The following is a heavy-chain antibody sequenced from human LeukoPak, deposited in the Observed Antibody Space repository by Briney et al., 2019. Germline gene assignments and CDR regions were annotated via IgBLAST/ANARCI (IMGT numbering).Heavy chain of an antibody. CDR1: QFTFSSYS. CDR2: IGSGSDYM. CDR3: ATSHYDSSGSFDF. Sequence: GGSLRLYCVVSQFTFSSYSFHWVRQAPGKGLEWVSSIGSGSDYMYYGEAVEGRFTISIDNANNSLILHMNSLGDEDAAMYYCATSHYDSSGSFDFWGQGTLVTVSS. V-gene: IGHV3-21*01. D-gene: IGHD3-22*01. J-gene: IGHJ4*02.